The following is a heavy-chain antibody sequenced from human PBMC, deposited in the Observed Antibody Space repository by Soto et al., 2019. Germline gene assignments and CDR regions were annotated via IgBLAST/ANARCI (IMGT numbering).Heavy chain of an antibody. D-gene: IGHD1-1*01. CDR3: ATDSRTLDHDAFDI. V-gene: IGHV4-31*03. CDR2: IYYSGST. J-gene: IGHJ3*02. Sequence: QVQLQESGPGLVKPSQTLSLTCTVSGGSISSGGYYWSWIRQHPGKGLEWIGYIYYSGSTYYNPYLKSRVTISVDTSKNQFSLKLSSVTAADTAVYYCATDSRTLDHDAFDIWGQGTMVTVSS. CDR1: GGSISSGGYY.